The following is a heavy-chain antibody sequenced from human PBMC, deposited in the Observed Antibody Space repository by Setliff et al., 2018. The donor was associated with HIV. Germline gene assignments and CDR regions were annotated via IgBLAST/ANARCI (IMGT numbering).Heavy chain of an antibody. D-gene: IGHD3-22*01. CDR3: ARDNYDSRGYFFGY. V-gene: IGHV4-59*12. CDR2: IYYSGSP. Sequence: SETLSLTCTVSNGSISNYYWSWIRQPPGKGLQWIGYIYYSGSPNYNPSLKSRVTISVDRSKNQVSLKMSSVTAADTAVYYCARDNYDSRGYFFGYWGQGTLVTVSS. CDR1: NGSISNYY. J-gene: IGHJ4*02.